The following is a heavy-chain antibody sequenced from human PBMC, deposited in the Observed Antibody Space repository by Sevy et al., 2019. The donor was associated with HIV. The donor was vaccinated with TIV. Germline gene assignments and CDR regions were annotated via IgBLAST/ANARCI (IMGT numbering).Heavy chain of an antibody. V-gene: IGHV1-69*13. CDR1: GGTFSSYA. CDR2: IIPIFGTA. J-gene: IGHJ6*02. CDR3: ARVRYYYDSSGYSTIGYYYYGMDV. D-gene: IGHD3-22*01. Sequence: ASVKVSCKASGGTFSSYAISWVRQAPGQGLEWMGGIIPIFGTANYAHKFQGRVTITADESTSTAYMELSSLRSEDTAVYYCARVRYYYDSSGYSTIGYYYYGMDVWGQGTTVTVSS.